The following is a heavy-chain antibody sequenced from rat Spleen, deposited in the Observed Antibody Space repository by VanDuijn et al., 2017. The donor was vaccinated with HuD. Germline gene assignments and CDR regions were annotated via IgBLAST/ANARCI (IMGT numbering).Heavy chain of an antibody. J-gene: IGHJ2*01. CDR3: TRGTYSFDY. CDR2: ISYDGSRT. V-gene: IGHV5-29*01. CDR1: GFTYSNYV. D-gene: IGHD1-9*01. Sequence: EVQLVESGGGLVQPGRSLKLSCAASGFTYSNYVMVWVRQAPTTGLEWVAAISYDGSRTYYRDSVKVRFTISRDNAKSTLYLQMDSLRSEDTATYYCTRGTYSFDYWGQGVMVTVSS.